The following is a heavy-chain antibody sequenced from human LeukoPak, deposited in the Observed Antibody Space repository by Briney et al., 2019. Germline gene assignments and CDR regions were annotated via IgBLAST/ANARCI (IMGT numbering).Heavy chain of an antibody. D-gene: IGHD5-12*01. V-gene: IGHV5-51*01. Sequence: GESLKISCKGSGYSFTNYWIGWVRQMPGLGLEWIGIIYPADSDTTYCPSFQGQVSISADKSISTAYLQWSSLKASDSAMYYCARQRDSGYDFDSWGQGTLVTVSS. J-gene: IGHJ4*02. CDR1: GYSFTNYW. CDR3: ARQRDSGYDFDS. CDR2: IYPADSDT.